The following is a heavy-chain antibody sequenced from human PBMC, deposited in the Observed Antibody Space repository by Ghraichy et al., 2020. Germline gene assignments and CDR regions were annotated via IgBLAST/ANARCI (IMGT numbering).Heavy chain of an antibody. CDR3: ARVTPIPSYLDY. Sequence: TLSLTCAVYGGSFSGYYWTWIRQPPGKGLEWIGEINQSGSTNYNPSLKSRVTISVHTSTNQFSLRLSSVTAADTAVYYCARVTPIPSYLDYWGQGTLVTVSS. CDR2: INQSGST. V-gene: IGHV4-34*01. CDR1: GGSFSGYY. J-gene: IGHJ4*02.